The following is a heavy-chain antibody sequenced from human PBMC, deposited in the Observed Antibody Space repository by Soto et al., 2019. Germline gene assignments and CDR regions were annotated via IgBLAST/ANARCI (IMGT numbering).Heavy chain of an antibody. D-gene: IGHD2-15*01. V-gene: IGHV3-30*19. Sequence: GGSLRLSCAASGFTFSTYGMHWVRQAPGKGLEWVAVISYDGSNKYYADSVKGRFTISRDNSKNTLCLQMNSLRAEDTAVYYCASLYPGNYWGQGTLVTVSS. CDR2: ISYDGSNK. CDR1: GFTFSTYG. J-gene: IGHJ4*02. CDR3: ASLYPGNY.